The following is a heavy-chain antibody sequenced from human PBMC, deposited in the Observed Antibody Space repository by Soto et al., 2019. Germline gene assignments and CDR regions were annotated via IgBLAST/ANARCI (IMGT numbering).Heavy chain of an antibody. V-gene: IGHV4-59*01. CDR2: IYYSGST. CDR1: GGSISSYY. D-gene: IGHD1-7*01. J-gene: IGHJ4*02. Sequence: PSETLSLTCTVSGGSISSYYWSWIRQPPGKGLEWIGYIYYSGSTNYNPSLKSRVTISVDTSKNQFSLKLSSVTAADTAVYYCARVTYNWNYYCFDYWGQGTLVTVSS. CDR3: ARVTYNWNYYCFDY.